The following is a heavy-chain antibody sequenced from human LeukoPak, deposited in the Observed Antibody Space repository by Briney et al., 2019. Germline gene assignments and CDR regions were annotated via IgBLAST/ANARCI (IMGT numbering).Heavy chain of an antibody. Sequence: GGSLRLSCAASGFTFSSYAMHWVRQAPGKGLEWVAVISYDGSNKYYADSVKGRFTISRDNSKNTLYLQMNSLRAEDTAVYYCARDHMFLTGTIHWGQGTLVTVSS. J-gene: IGHJ4*02. D-gene: IGHD1-7*01. CDR1: GFTFSSYA. CDR3: ARDHMFLTGTIH. CDR2: ISYDGSNK. V-gene: IGHV3-30*04.